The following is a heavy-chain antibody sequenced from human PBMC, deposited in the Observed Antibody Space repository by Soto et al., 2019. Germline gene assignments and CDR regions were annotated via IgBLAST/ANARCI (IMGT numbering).Heavy chain of an antibody. J-gene: IGHJ4*02. D-gene: IGHD3-22*01. CDR2: IHYSGSI. V-gene: IGHV4-28*03. CDR1: GFFISSGNY. CDR3: TRDVGNFYDNSPTGQFDF. Sequence: SETLSLTCAVSGFFISSGNYWGWIRKPPGKGLEWIGEIHYSGSINYNTSLKSRVTISVDKSKNQFSLRLTSVTAADTAVYYCTRDVGNFYDNSPTGQFDFWGQGTLVTVSS.